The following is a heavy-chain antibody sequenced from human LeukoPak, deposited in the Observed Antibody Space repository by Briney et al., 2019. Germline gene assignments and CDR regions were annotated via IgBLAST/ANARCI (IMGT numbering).Heavy chain of an antibody. CDR1: GFTFDDYA. CDR3: AKVRLNSYAFGI. D-gene: IGHD1-7*01. J-gene: IGHJ3*02. CDR2: ISWNSGSI. V-gene: IGHV3-9*01. Sequence: GGSLRLSCAASGFTFDDYAMHWVRQAPGKGLEWVSGISWNSGSIGYADSVKGRFTISRDNAKNSLYLQMNSLRAEDTALYYCAKVRLNSYAFGIWGQGTMVTVSS.